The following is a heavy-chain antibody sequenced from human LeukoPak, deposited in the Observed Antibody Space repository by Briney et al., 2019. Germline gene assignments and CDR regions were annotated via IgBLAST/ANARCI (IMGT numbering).Heavy chain of an antibody. V-gene: IGHV3-7*03. D-gene: IGHD3-16*01. Sequence: GGSLRLSCAASGFTFSSYWMSWVRQAPGKGLEWVANIKQDGSEKYYVDSVKGRLTISRDNAKNSLYLQMNSLRAEDTAVYYCARVLGEYGDYYDYWGQGTLVTVSS. CDR2: IKQDGSEK. CDR1: GFTFSSYW. CDR3: ARVLGEYGDYYDY. J-gene: IGHJ4*02.